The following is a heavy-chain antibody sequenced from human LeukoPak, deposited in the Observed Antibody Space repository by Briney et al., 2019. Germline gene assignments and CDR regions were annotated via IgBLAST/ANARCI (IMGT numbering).Heavy chain of an antibody. D-gene: IGHD1-26*01. CDR3: AGVEELLDPFDY. CDR1: GYTFTSYG. V-gene: IGHV1-18*01. CDR2: ISAYNGNT. Sequence: ASVKVSCKASGYTFTSYGISWVRQAPGQGLEWMGWISAYNGNTNYAQKLQGRVTMTTDTSTSTAYMELRSLRSDDTAVYYCAGVEELLDPFDYWGQGTLVTVSS. J-gene: IGHJ4*02.